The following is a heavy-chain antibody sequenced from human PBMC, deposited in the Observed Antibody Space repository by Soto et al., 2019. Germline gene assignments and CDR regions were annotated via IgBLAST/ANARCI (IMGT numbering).Heavy chain of an antibody. CDR2: INHRGST. CDR3: ARGLRGYSGYDSGGTYS. D-gene: IGHD5-12*01. Sequence: SETLSLTCAVYGGSFSGYYWSWIRKPPGKGLERIGEINHRGSTNYNPSLKSRVTISVGTSKNQFSLKLSSVTAAYTAVYYCARGLRGYSGYDSGGTYSWGQGTLFT. J-gene: IGHJ4*02. V-gene: IGHV4-34*01. CDR1: GGSFSGYY.